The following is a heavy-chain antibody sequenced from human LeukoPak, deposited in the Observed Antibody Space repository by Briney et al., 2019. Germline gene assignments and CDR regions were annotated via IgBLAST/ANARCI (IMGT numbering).Heavy chain of an antibody. CDR1: GFTFSSYS. CDR3: ARETPRYCSSTSCYGSYYYYYMDV. J-gene: IGHJ6*03. D-gene: IGHD2-2*01. V-gene: IGHV3-21*01. Sequence: GGSLRLSCAASGFTFSSYSMNWVRQAPGKGLEWVSSISSSSSYIYYADSVKGRFTISRDNAKNSLYLQMNSLRAEDTAVYYCARETPRYCSSTSCYGSYYYYYMDVWGKGTTVTISS. CDR2: ISSSSSYI.